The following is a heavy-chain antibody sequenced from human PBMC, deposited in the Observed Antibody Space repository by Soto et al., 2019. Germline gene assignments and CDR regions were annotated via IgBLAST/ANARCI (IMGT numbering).Heavy chain of an antibody. CDR2: IYYSGST. CDR1: GGSTSSYY. Sequence: SETLSLTCTVSGGSTSSYYWSWIRQPPGKGLEYIGYIYYSGSTNYNPSLKSRVTISVDTSKKQFSLKLSSVTAADTAVYYCARSLYSGSYTNWFDPWGQGTLVTVSS. D-gene: IGHD1-26*01. J-gene: IGHJ5*02. V-gene: IGHV4-59*01. CDR3: ARSLYSGSYTNWFDP.